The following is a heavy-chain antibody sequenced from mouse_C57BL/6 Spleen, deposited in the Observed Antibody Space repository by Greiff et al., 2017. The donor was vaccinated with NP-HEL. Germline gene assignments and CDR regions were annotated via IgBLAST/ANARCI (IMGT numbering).Heavy chain of an antibody. J-gene: IGHJ1*03. CDR1: GYTFTSYW. CDR3: ARRFYYGSIPWYFDV. Sequence: QVQLQQPGAELVMPGASVKLSCKASGYTFTSYWMHWVKQRPGQGLEWIGEIDPSDSYTNYNQKFKGKSILTVDKSSSTAYMQLSSLTSEDSAVYYCARRFYYGSIPWYFDVWGTGTTVTVSS. CDR2: IDPSDSYT. D-gene: IGHD1-1*01. V-gene: IGHV1-69*01.